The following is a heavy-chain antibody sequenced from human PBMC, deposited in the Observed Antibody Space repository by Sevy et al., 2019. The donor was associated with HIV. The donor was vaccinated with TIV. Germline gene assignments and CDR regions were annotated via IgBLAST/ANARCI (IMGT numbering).Heavy chain of an antibody. Sequence: GGSLRLSCAASGFTFSSYGMHWVRQAPGKGLEWVAVISYDGSNKYYADSVKGRFTISRDNAKNSLFLQMNSLRAGDTAIYYCARACTAAGYKSGPIDAFDVWGQGTVVTVSS. D-gene: IGHD6-13*01. J-gene: IGHJ3*01. CDR2: ISYDGSNK. V-gene: IGHV3-30*03. CDR1: GFTFSSYG. CDR3: ARACTAAGYKSGPIDAFDV.